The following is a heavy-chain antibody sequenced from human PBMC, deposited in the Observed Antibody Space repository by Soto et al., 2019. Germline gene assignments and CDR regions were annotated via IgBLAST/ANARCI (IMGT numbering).Heavy chain of an antibody. D-gene: IGHD5-18*01. J-gene: IGHJ4*02. CDR2: INHSGST. V-gene: IGHV4-34*01. Sequence: QVQLQQWGAGLLKPSETLSLTCAVYGGSFSGYYWSWIRQPPGKGLEGIGEINHSGSTNYNPSLKSRVTIPVDTSKNQFSLKLGSVTAADTAVYYCARGSGTAMVKPRLDYFDYWGQGTLVTVSS. CDR3: ARGSGTAMVKPRLDYFDY. CDR1: GGSFSGYY.